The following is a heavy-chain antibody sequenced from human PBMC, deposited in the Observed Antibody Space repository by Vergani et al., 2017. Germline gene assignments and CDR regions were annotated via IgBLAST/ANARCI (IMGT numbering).Heavy chain of an antibody. CDR3: ARVPRDSSGFFLSPFIDY. CDR2: INSDGSST. D-gene: IGHD3-22*01. J-gene: IGHJ4*02. V-gene: IGHV3-74*01. CDR1: GFTFSSYW. Sequence: EVQLVESGGGLVQPGGSLRLSCAASGFTFSSYWMHWVRQAPGKGLVWVSRINSDGSSTSYADSVKGRFTISRDNAKNTLYLQMNSLRAEDTAVYYCARVPRDSSGFFLSPFIDYWGQGTLVTVSS.